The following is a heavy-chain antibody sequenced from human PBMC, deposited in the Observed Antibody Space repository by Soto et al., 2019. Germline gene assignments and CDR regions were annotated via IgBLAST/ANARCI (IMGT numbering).Heavy chain of an antibody. V-gene: IGHV3-23*01. CDR3: AKVHPVGSYYYYGMDV. D-gene: IGHD1-26*01. Sequence: PGGSLRLSCAASGFTFSSYAMSWVRQAPGKGLVWVSAISGSGGSTYYADSVKGRFTISRDNSKNTLYLQMNSLRAEDTAVYYCAKVHPVGSYYYYGMDVWGQGTTVTVSS. J-gene: IGHJ6*02. CDR2: ISGSGGST. CDR1: GFTFSSYA.